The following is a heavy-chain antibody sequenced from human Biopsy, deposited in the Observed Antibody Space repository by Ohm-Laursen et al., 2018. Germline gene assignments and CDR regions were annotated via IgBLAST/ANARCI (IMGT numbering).Heavy chain of an antibody. CDR1: RGSISSNF. CDR3: ARHSAEKSGYDGDYFDY. J-gene: IGHJ4*02. D-gene: IGHD6-25*01. Sequence: SDTLSLTCTISRGSISSNFWNWIRQPPGKGLEWIGDIYYSGSTKYNPSLKSRVTISVDMSKSQLSLKLTSVTTADTAVYYCARHSAEKSGYDGDYFDYWGQGTLVTVSS. V-gene: IGHV4-59*07. CDR2: IYYSGST.